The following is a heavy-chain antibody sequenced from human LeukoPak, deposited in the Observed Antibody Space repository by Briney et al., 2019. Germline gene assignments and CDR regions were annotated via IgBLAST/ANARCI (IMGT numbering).Heavy chain of an antibody. D-gene: IGHD3-22*01. J-gene: IGHJ4*02. CDR1: GGSISSYY. V-gene: IGHV4-59*08. CDR3: ALYDSSGYYPSGATGFDY. CDR2: IYYSGST. Sequence: SETLSLTCTVSGGSISSYYWSWIRQPPGKGLEWIGYIYYSGSTNYNPSLTSRVTISVDTSKNQFSLKLSSVTAADTAVYYCALYDSSGYYPSGATGFDYWGQGTLVTVSS.